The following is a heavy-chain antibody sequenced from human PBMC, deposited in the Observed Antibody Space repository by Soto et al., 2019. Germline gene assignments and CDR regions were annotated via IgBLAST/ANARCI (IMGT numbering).Heavy chain of an antibody. CDR3: ARDIGYCRSGTCYREWFDP. D-gene: IGHD2-15*01. Sequence: QVQLVQSGAEVKKPGASVKVSCKASGYTFTTHGISWVRQAPGQGLEWMGWVSGDNGHTNYAQSLQGRVTMTTDTSTNTAYMELRSLRSDDTAVYYCARDIGYCRSGTCYREWFDPWGQGTRVTVSS. J-gene: IGHJ5*02. CDR2: VSGDNGHT. V-gene: IGHV1-18*01. CDR1: GYTFTTHG.